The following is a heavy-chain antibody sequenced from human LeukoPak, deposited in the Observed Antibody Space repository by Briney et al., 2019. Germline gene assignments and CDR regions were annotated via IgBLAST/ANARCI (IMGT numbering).Heavy chain of an antibody. D-gene: IGHD3-10*01. J-gene: IGHJ3*02. CDR1: GGSISSYY. CDR3: ARVGDLDYYGSGPAFDI. Sequence: SETLSLTCSVSGGSISSYYWSWIRQPPGKGLEWIGYIFYSGRTSYNPSLKSRVTISVDTSKNQFSLKLSSVTAADTAVYYCARVGDLDYYGSGPAFDIWGQGTMVTVSS. CDR2: IFYSGRT. V-gene: IGHV4-59*01.